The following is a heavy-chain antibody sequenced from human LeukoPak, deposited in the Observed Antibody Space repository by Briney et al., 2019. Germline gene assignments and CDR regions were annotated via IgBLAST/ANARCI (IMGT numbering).Heavy chain of an antibody. V-gene: IGHV3-48*03. J-gene: IGHJ5*02. CDR3: ARIPATPRIAVASNWFDP. CDR1: GFTFSSYE. Sequence: GGSLRLSCAASGFTFSSYEMNWVRQAPGKGLEWVSYISSSGSTIYYADSVKGRFTISRDNAKNSLYLQMNSLRAEDTAVYYCARIPATPRIAVASNWFDPWGQGTLVTVSS. CDR2: ISSSGSTI. D-gene: IGHD6-19*01.